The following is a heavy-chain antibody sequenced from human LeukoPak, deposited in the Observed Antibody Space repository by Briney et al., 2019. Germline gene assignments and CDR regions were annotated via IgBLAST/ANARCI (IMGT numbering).Heavy chain of an antibody. J-gene: IGHJ4*02. V-gene: IGHV3-7*01. CDR2: IKQDGSQK. D-gene: IGHD2-2*03. CDR1: GFTFNSYW. CDR3: TSPPLGYCHSSSCRFDY. Sequence: GESLRLSCAASGFTFNSYWMNWVRQPPGKGLEWVGAIKQDGSQKYNVDSVRGRITISRDKVKSSLNLQINTLSFEATAESYCTSPPLGYCHSSSCRFDYWGQGTLVTVSS.